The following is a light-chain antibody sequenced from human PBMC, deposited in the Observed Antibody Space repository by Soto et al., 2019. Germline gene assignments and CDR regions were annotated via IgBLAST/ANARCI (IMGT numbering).Light chain of an antibody. CDR1: QGISNW. J-gene: IGKJ5*01. CDR2: ATS. CDR3: QQTNSFPIT. V-gene: IGKV1-12*01. Sequence: DIQMTQSPSSVSAFVGDRVTITCRASQGISNWLAWYQQKPGKAPEVLIYATSNLRSGVPSRFSGSGTGTEFTLSINGLQPEDSASYYCQQTNSFPITFGQGTRLEIK.